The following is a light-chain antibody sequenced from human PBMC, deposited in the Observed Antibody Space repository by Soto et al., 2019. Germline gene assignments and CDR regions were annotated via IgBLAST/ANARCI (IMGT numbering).Light chain of an antibody. CDR1: QSVSSTY. J-gene: IGKJ1*01. CDR2: DTS. V-gene: IGKV3-15*01. CDR3: QQYNNWPWT. Sequence: EIVLTQSPGTLSLSPGERATLSCRASQSVSSTYLVWYQQKPGQAPRLLIYDTSIRATGVPARFSGSRSGEEFTLTISSLQSEDFAVYYCQQYNNWPWTFGQGTKVDI.